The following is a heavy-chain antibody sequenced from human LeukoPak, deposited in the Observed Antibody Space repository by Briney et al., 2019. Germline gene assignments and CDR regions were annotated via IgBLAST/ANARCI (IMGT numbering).Heavy chain of an antibody. CDR2: IIPIFGTA. J-gene: IGHJ4*02. D-gene: IGHD3-10*01. Sequence: ASVKVSCKASGGTFSSYAISWVRQAPGQGLEWMGGIIPIFGTANYAQKFQGRVTITADESTSTAYMELSSLRSEDTAVYYCARSGRGNSAGFDCWGQGTLVTVSS. CDR3: ARSGRGNSAGFDC. CDR1: GGTFSSYA. V-gene: IGHV1-69*13.